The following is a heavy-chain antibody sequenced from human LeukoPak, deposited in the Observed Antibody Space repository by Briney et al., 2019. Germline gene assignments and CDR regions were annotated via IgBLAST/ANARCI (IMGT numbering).Heavy chain of an antibody. Sequence: SETLSLTCTVSGGSISSYYWSWIRQLPGKGLEWIGYIYYSGSANYNPSLKSRVTISVDTSENQFSLKLSSVTAADTAVYYCARQDGDYPLYYFDYWGQGTLVTVSS. CDR3: ARQDGDYPLYYFDY. J-gene: IGHJ4*02. CDR1: GGSISSYY. CDR2: IYYSGSA. D-gene: IGHD4-17*01. V-gene: IGHV4-59*01.